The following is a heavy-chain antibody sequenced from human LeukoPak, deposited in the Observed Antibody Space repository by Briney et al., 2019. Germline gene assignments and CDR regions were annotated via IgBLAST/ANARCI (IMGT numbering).Heavy chain of an antibody. V-gene: IGHV3-9*01. CDR2: ISWNSGSI. D-gene: IGHD3-22*01. J-gene: IGHJ3*02. CDR1: GFTFDDYA. Sequence: GRSLRLSCAASGFTFDDYATHWVRQAPGKGLEWVLGISWNSGSIGYADSVKGRFTISRDNAKNSLYLQMNSLRAEDTALYYCAKDFSHYYDSSGSGDDAFDIWGQGTMVTVSS. CDR3: AKDFSHYYDSSGSGDDAFDI.